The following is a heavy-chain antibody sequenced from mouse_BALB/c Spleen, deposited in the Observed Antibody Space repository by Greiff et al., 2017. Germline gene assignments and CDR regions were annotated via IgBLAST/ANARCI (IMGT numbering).Heavy chain of an antibody. Sequence: VQLQQSGTVLARPGASVKMSRKASGYTFTSYWMHWVKQRPGQGLEWIGAIHPGNSETSYNQNFKGKAKLTAVTSTSTAACELSSRTNENSAVFYCTRSCGNFFDYWGQGTTLTVSS. D-gene: IGHD1-1*02. V-gene: IGHV1-5*01. CDR3: TRSCGNFFDY. J-gene: IGHJ2*01. CDR1: GYTFTSYW. CDR2: IHPGNSET.